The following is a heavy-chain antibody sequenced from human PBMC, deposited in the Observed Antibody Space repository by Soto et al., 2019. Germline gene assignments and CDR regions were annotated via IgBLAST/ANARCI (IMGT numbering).Heavy chain of an antibody. J-gene: IGHJ4*02. CDR3: ARAENERAGIYRPPDY. CDR2: IYYSVTT. V-gene: IGHV4-31*03. D-gene: IGHD5-12*01. Sequence: QVQLQESGPGLVKPSQTLSLTCTVSGASITSGGYYWSWIRQHPGKGLEWIGYIYYSVTTYYNPSLKRRVIISVDTSKNPFSLNLSSVTAADTAVYYWARAENERAGIYRPPDYWGQGTLVTVSS. CDR1: GASITSGGYY.